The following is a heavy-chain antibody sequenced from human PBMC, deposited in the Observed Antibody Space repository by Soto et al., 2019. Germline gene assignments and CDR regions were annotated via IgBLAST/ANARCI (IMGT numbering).Heavy chain of an antibody. CDR1: GFTFSSYA. D-gene: IGHD5-18*01. CDR2: ISGSGGST. V-gene: IGHV3-23*01. Sequence: EVQLLESGGGMVQPGGSLRLSCAASGFTFSSYAMSWVRQAPGKGLEWVSAISGSGGSTDYVDSVQGRFTISRDKSKNRLYLQVNSLRSEDTAVYYCAKLQAYSYGPGAYFDYCGRGPEVTVSS. J-gene: IGHJ4*02. CDR3: AKLQAYSYGPGAYFDY.